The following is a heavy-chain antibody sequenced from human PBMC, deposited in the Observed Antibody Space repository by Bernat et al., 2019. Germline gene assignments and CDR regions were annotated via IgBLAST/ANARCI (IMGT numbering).Heavy chain of an antibody. CDR2: ISGSGGST. Sequence: EVQLLESGGGLVQPGGSLRLSCAASGFTFSSYAMSWVRQAPGKGLEWVSAISGSGGSTYYADSVKGRFTISRDNSKNTLYLQMNSLRAEDTAVYYCANDPGWSPGTTLGYWGQGTLVTVSS. CDR3: ANDPGWSPGTTLGY. D-gene: IGHD2/OR15-2a*01. V-gene: IGHV3-23*01. CDR1: GFTFSSYA. J-gene: IGHJ4*02.